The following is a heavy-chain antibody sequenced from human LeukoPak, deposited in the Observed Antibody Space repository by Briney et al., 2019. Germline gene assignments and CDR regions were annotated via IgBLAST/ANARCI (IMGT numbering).Heavy chain of an antibody. J-gene: IGHJ4*02. V-gene: IGHV3-21*01. CDR1: GFTFSSYS. CDR2: ISSSSSYI. Sequence: RGSLRLSCAASGFTFSSYSMNWVRQAPGKGLEWVSSISSSSSYIYYADSVKGRFTISRDNAKNSLYLQMNSLSAEDTAVYYCARIYDSSGYYYFDYWGQGTLVTVSS. D-gene: IGHD3-22*01. CDR3: ARIYDSSGYYYFDY.